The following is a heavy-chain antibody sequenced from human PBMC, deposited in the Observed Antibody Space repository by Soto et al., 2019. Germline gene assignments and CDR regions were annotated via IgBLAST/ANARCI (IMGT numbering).Heavy chain of an antibody. CDR1: GCSFSDYF. Sequence: SLKVSCTASGCSFSDYFMHWVRQSRLQWLEWMGGIIPIFGTANYAQKFQGRVTITADESPSTAYMELSSLRSEDTAVYYCARDGPALVSGPSYNWFDPWGQGTLVTVSS. V-gene: IGHV1-69*13. CDR3: ARDGPALVSGPSYNWFDP. CDR2: IIPIFGTA. J-gene: IGHJ5*02. D-gene: IGHD2-8*01.